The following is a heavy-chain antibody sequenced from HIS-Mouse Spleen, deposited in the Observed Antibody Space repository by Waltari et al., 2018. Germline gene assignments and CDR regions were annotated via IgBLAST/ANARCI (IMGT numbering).Heavy chain of an antibody. V-gene: IGHV4-39*07. D-gene: IGHD4-17*01. CDR3: ARDPGTTDGDY. CDR1: GGSISSSSYY. Sequence: QLQLQESGPGLVKPSETLSLTCTVSGGSISSSSYYWGWIRQPPGKGLEWIGSIYYSGRTYYNPSLRSRFTISVYTSKNQFSLKLSSVTAADTAVYYCARDPGTTDGDYWGQGTLVTVSS. CDR2: IYYSGRT. J-gene: IGHJ4*02.